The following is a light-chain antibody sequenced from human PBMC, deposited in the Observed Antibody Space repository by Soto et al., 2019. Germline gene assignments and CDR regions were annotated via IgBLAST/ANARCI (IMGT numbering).Light chain of an antibody. V-gene: IGLV1-40*01. Sequence: QSALTQSPSASGTPGQRVIISCSGSSSNIGTGYGVHWYQQFPGTAPRLLTYGDNNRPSGVPDRFSGSKSGTSASLAITGLQAEDEAEYYCQSYDTSRFGLMFGGGTQLTVL. CDR1: SSNIGTGYG. CDR2: GDN. CDR3: QSYDTSRFGLM. J-gene: IGLJ3*02.